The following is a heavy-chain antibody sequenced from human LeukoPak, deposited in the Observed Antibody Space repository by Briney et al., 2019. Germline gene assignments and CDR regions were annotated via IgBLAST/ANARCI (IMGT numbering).Heavy chain of an antibody. CDR1: GYTFTSYY. V-gene: IGHV1-46*01. CDR2: INPSGGST. Sequence: ASVKVSCKASGYTFTSYYMHWVRQAPGQGLEWMGIINPSGGSTSYAQKFQGRVTMTRDTSTSTVYMELRSLRSDDTAVYYCARDPMYYYDSSGYYKTTDYWGQGTLVTVSS. D-gene: IGHD3-22*01. J-gene: IGHJ4*02. CDR3: ARDPMYYYDSSGYYKTTDY.